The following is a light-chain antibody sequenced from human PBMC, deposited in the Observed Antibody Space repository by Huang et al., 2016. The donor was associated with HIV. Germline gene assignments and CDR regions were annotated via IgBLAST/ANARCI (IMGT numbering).Light chain of an antibody. CDR2: GAS. J-gene: IGKJ5*01. V-gene: IGKV1-39*01. Sequence: IQMIQSPTSLSASVGNRVRITCRASQAINTYLNWFQQKPGKAPKLLIYGASTLHTRVPSRFRGSGSGTDFALTISGLQLDDLGTYYCQQSYSSSITFGQGTRL. CDR3: QQSYSSSIT. CDR1: QAINTY.